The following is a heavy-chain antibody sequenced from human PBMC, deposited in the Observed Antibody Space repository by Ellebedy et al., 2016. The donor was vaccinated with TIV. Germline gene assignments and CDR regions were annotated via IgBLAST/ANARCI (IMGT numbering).Heavy chain of an antibody. D-gene: IGHD3-22*01. J-gene: IGHJ5*02. Sequence: SETLSLTXIVSGDSISSSNYYWDWIRQPPGKGLEWIGSMFSTGHTYYNPSLRSRVTMSVDTSQNQFSLRLSSVTAADTAVYYCARHMDSTHSSDLFNPWGQGTLVTVSS. CDR1: GDSISSSNYY. CDR2: MFSTGHT. V-gene: IGHV4-39*01. CDR3: ARHMDSTHSSDLFNP.